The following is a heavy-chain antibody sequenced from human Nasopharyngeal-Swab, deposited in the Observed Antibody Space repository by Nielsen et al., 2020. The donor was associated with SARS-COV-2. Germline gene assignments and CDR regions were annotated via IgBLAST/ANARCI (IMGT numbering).Heavy chain of an antibody. D-gene: IGHD6-13*01. Sequence: GESLKISCAASGFTFSSYAMHWVRQAPGKGLEYVSAISSNGGSTYYANSVKGRFTISRDNSKNTLYLQMGSLRAEDMAVYYCARRGQQLDQLFYYYYMDVWDKGTTVTVSS. V-gene: IGHV3-64*01. J-gene: IGHJ6*03. CDR2: ISSNGGST. CDR3: ARRGQQLDQLFYYYYMDV. CDR1: GFTFSSYA.